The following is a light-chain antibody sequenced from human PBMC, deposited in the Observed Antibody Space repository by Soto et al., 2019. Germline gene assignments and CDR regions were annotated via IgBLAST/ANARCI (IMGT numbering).Light chain of an antibody. CDR2: DVN. J-gene: IGLJ1*01. CDR1: SSYVGGYNY. CDR3: SSYTSSSKYV. Sequence: QSALTQPASVSGSPGQSITISCTGTSSYVGGYNYVSWYQQHPGKAPKLMIYDVNYRPSGISHRFSGSKSGNTASLAISGLQAEDEADYFCSSYTSSSKYVFGTGTKVTVL. V-gene: IGLV2-14*03.